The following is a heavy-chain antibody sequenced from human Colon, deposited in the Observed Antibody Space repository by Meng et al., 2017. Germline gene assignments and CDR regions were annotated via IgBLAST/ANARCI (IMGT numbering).Heavy chain of an antibody. CDR2: INLNSGGT. CDR1: GYTFTGDY. Sequence: QVQLVQSGAEVKKPGASVKVSCKASGYTFTGDYMHWVRQAPGQGLEWMGWINLNSGGTLYAQNFQGRVTMTRDTSISTAYMELSRLRSDDTAVYYCARLKVVVITGDSDVDYWGQGTLVTVSS. V-gene: IGHV1-2*02. CDR3: ARLKVVVITGDSDVDY. D-gene: IGHD3-22*01. J-gene: IGHJ4*02.